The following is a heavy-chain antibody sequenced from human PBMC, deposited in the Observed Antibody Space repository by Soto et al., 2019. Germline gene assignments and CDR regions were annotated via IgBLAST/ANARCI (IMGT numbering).Heavy chain of an antibody. CDR1: GFTFSSYW. D-gene: IGHD3-10*01. Sequence: RRLSFAASGFTFSSYWMHWVRQAPGKGLVWVSRINSDGSSTSYADSVKGRFTISRDNAKNTLYLQMNSLRAEDTAVYYCARDITMVRGVKRYYYYGMDVWGQGTLVTVSS. V-gene: IGHV3-74*01. CDR2: INSDGSST. CDR3: ARDITMVRGVKRYYYYGMDV. J-gene: IGHJ6*02.